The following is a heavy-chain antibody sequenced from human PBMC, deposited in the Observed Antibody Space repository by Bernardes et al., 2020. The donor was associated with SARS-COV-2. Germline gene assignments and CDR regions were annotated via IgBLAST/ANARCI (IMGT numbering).Heavy chain of an antibody. V-gene: IGHV1-18*01. CDR2: ISAYNGNT. J-gene: IGHJ4*02. D-gene: IGHD1-26*01. CDR3: ARVGGSKVGANVAPFDY. Sequence: ASVKVSCKASGYTFTSYGISWVRQAPGQGLEWMGWISAYNGNTNYAQKLQGRVTMTTDTSTSTAYMELRSLRSDDTAVYYCARVGGSKVGANVAPFDYWGQGTLVTVSS. CDR1: GYTFTSYG.